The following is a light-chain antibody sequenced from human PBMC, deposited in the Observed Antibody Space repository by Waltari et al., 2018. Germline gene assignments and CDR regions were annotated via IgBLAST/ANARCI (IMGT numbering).Light chain of an antibody. J-gene: IGLJ3*02. V-gene: IGLV2-11*01. CDR2: DVS. CDR3: CSYAGSYTPWV. CDR1: SSDVGGYNY. Sequence: QSALTQPRSVSGSPGPSVTISCTGTSSDVGGYNYVPWYQQHPGKAPKLMIYDVSKRPSGVPDRFSGSKSGNTASLTISGLQAEDEADYYCCSYAGSYTPWVFGGGTKLTVL.